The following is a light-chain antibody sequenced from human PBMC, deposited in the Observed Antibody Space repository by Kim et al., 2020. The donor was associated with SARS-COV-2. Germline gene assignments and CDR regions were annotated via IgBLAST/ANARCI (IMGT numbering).Light chain of an antibody. V-gene: IGKV3-11*01. CDR1: QSVTTY. CDR3: HRRSNWLT. J-gene: IGKJ4*01. Sequence: EIVLTQSPATLSLSPGERATLSCRASQSVTTYLAWSQQKPGQAPRLLIYGASNRATGIPARFSGSGSGTDFTLTISSLEPEDFAVYYCHRRSNWLTFGGGTKVDSK. CDR2: GAS.